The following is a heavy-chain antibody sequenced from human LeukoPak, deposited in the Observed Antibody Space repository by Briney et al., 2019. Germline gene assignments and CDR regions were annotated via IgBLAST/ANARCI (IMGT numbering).Heavy chain of an antibody. J-gene: IGHJ6*02. D-gene: IGHD3-3*01. Sequence: PSETLSLTCTVSGGSISSGDYYWSWIRQPPGKGLEWIGYIYYSGSTYYNPSLKSRVTISVDTSKNQFSLKLSSVTAADTAVYYCARALLPVRFLGYYGMDVWGQGTTVTVSS. CDR2: IYYSGST. CDR1: GGSISSGDYY. V-gene: IGHV4-30-4*01. CDR3: ARALLPVRFLGYYGMDV.